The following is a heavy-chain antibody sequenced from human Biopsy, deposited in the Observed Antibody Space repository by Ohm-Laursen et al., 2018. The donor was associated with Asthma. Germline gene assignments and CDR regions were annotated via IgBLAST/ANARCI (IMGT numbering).Heavy chain of an antibody. CDR2: IIPIFGTA. CDR3: ARERIAARQRRYYFDY. D-gene: IGHD6-6*01. Sequence: EASVKVSCKASGGTFSSYAISWVRQAPGQGLEWMGGIIPIFGTANYAQKFQGRVTITADESTGTAYMELSSLRSEDTAVYYCARERIAARQRRYYFDYWGQGTLVTVSS. J-gene: IGHJ4*02. V-gene: IGHV1-69*13. CDR1: GGTFSSYA.